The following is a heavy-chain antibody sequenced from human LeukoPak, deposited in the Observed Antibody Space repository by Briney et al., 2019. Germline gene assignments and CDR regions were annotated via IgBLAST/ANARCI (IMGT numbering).Heavy chain of an antibody. CDR3: ARGRRVLRFLEWFRFDY. CDR2: INHSGST. V-gene: IGHV4-34*01. J-gene: IGHJ4*02. CDR1: GGSFSGYY. Sequence: SETLSLTCAVYGGSFSGYYWSWIRQPPGKGLEWIGEINHSGSTNYNPSLKSRVTISVDTSKNQFSLKLSSVTAADTAAYYCARGRRVLRFLEWFRFDYWGQGTLVTVSS. D-gene: IGHD3-3*01.